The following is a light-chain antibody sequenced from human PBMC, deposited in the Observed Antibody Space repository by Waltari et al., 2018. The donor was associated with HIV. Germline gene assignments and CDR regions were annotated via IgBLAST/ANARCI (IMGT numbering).Light chain of an antibody. Sequence: SYELTQPPSVSVSPGQTASLTCSGDNLGDNYACWYQQKPGQSPVLVISQDSKRPSGIPGRFSGSNSGNTATLTIRGTQAMDEADYYCQAWDSGTWVFGGGTKLTVL. J-gene: IGLJ3*02. CDR1: NLGDNY. V-gene: IGLV3-1*01. CDR2: QDS. CDR3: QAWDSGTWV.